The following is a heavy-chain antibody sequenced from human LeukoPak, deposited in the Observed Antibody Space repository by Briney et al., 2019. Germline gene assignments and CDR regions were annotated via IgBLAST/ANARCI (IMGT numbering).Heavy chain of an antibody. Sequence: SETLSLTCTVSGGSISSGDYYWSWIRQPPGKGLEWIGYIYYSGSTYYNPSLKSRVTISVDTSKNQFSLKLSSVTAADTAVYYCARVLTYYDFWSGYYYYYGMDVWGQGTTVTVSS. CDR2: IYYSGST. CDR1: GGSISSGDYY. V-gene: IGHV4-30-4*01. CDR3: ARVLTYYDFWSGYYYYYGMDV. J-gene: IGHJ6*02. D-gene: IGHD3-3*01.